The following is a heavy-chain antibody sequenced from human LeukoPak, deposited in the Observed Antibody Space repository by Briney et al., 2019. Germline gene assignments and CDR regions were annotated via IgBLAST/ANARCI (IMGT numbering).Heavy chain of an antibody. D-gene: IGHD1-26*01. Sequence: SETLSLSCSVSGGSISTYYWSWIRQTPGKGLEWIGYVYDSGTTNYNPSLKGRVTISSDTSKNQFSLNLRSVNAADTAIYYCARHGGSLGYFDYWGQGTLVTVSS. J-gene: IGHJ4*02. CDR3: ARHGGSLGYFDY. CDR1: GGSISTYY. V-gene: IGHV4-59*08. CDR2: VYDSGTT.